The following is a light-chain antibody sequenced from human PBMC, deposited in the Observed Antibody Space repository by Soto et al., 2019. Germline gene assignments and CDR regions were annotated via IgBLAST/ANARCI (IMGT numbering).Light chain of an antibody. J-gene: IGKJ2*01. Sequence: DIQMTQSPSSLSASVGDRVTITCRASQSISSYLNWYQQKPGKAPNLLIYVASSLQSGVTSRFSGSGSGTDVSITISSLQPADFATYYCHQSYSTPPYTFGQGTKVEIK. CDR1: QSISSY. CDR3: HQSYSTPPYT. CDR2: VAS. V-gene: IGKV1-39*01.